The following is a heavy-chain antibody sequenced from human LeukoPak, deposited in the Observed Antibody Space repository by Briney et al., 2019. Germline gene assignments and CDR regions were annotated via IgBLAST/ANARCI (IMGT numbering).Heavy chain of an antibody. CDR2: ISGNGGNT. J-gene: IGHJ3*02. Sequence: GGSLRLSCAASGLTFSSYAMSWVRQAPGKGLEWVSVISGNGGNTYYADSVKGRFTISRDNSKNTLYLQMNSLRAEDTAVYYCAKTYSSGYFFDAFDIWGQGTMVTVS. V-gene: IGHV3-23*01. D-gene: IGHD3-22*01. CDR3: AKTYSSGYFFDAFDI. CDR1: GLTFSSYA.